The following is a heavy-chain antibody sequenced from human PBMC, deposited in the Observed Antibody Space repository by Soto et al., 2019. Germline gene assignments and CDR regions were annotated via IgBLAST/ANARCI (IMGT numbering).Heavy chain of an antibody. D-gene: IGHD1-26*01. J-gene: IGHJ4*02. Sequence: QVQLVESGGGVVQPGRSLRLSCAASGFTFSSYGMHWVRQAPGKGLEWVAVISYDGSNKYYADSVKGRFTISRDNSKDTLYLQMNSLRAEETAVYYCARGAYSGSYLAYFDYWGQGTLVTVSS. V-gene: IGHV3-30*03. CDR1: GFTFSSYG. CDR2: ISYDGSNK. CDR3: ARGAYSGSYLAYFDY.